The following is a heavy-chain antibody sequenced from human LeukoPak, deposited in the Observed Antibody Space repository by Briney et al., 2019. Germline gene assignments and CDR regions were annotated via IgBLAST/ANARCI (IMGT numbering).Heavy chain of an antibody. Sequence: ASVKVSCKASGYTFTNYGISWVRQAPGQGLEWMGWISAYNGNTYYAQELQGRVTMTPDTSTSTAYMELRSLRSDDTAVYYCARVPMGYSSSWYYYYYMDVWGKGTTVPVSS. CDR1: GYTFTNYG. V-gene: IGHV1-18*01. CDR3: ARVPMGYSSSWYYYYYMDV. CDR2: ISAYNGNT. D-gene: IGHD6-13*01. J-gene: IGHJ6*03.